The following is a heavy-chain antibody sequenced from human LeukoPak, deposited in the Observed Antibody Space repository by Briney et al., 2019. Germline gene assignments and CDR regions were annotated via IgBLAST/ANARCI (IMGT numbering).Heavy chain of an antibody. J-gene: IGHJ4*02. CDR1: GYTFISYD. CDR3: ARENYYDSSGYNQDY. V-gene: IGHV1-8*01. Sequence: ASVKVSCKASGYTFISYDINWVRQATGQGLEWMGWMNPNNGNTDYAQKFQGRVTMTRDMSTSTVYMELSSLRSEDTAVYYCARENYYDSSGYNQDYWGQGTLVTVSS. D-gene: IGHD3-22*01. CDR2: MNPNNGNT.